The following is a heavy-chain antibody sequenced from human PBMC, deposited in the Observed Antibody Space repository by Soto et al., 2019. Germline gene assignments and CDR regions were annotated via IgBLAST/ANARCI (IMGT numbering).Heavy chain of an antibody. Sequence: PGGSLRLSCAASGFTFSSYAMSWVRQAPGKGLEWVSAISDRGDTTHYADSVKGRFTISRDTSKNTLYLQLNTLRADDTAVYYCAKDKPGTTSFDYWGQGTLVTASS. CDR3: AKDKPGTTSFDY. J-gene: IGHJ4*02. D-gene: IGHD1-1*01. CDR1: GFTFSSYA. CDR2: ISDRGDTT. V-gene: IGHV3-23*01.